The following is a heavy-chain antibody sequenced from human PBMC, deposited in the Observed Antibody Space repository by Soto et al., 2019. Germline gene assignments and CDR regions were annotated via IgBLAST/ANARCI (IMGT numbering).Heavy chain of an antibody. CDR2: ISLYSDGT. CDR3: ARVVPGAEAWFVP. D-gene: IGHD2-2*01. J-gene: IGHJ5*02. Sequence: QFQLVQSGGKVKRPGASVQVSCKTSGDTFSNSGITWVRQAHGQPLEWLGWISLYSDGTNYAQKFQGRGSMTTDTSTTTAYMELRSLRSADTSVYYCARVVPGAEAWFVPLGQGTLVTVSS. V-gene: IGHV1-18*01. CDR1: GDTFSNSG.